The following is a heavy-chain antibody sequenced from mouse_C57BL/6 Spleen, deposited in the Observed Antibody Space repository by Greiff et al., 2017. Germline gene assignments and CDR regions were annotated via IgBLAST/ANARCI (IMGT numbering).Heavy chain of an antibody. Sequence: EVMLVESGEGLVKPGGSLKLSCAASGFTFSSYAMSWVRQTPEKRLEWVAYISSGGDYIYYADTVKGRFTISRDNARNTLYLQMRSLKSEDTAMYYCTRGGLTGYFDDWGQGTTLTVSS. D-gene: IGHD4-1*01. CDR1: GFTFSSYA. J-gene: IGHJ2*01. V-gene: IGHV5-9-1*02. CDR2: ISSGGDYI. CDR3: TRGGLTGYFDD.